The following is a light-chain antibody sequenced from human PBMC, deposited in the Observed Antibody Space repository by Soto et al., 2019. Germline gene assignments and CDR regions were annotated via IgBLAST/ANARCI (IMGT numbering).Light chain of an antibody. Sequence: DIQMTQSPSSLSASVGDRVTITCRASQSISSYLNWYQQRPGKAPNLLIYDATRLHSGVPPRFSGSGYGTDFTLTITSLQLEDFATYYCQQSDVSPRTFGQGTKVAIK. CDR2: DAT. J-gene: IGKJ1*01. CDR1: QSISSY. CDR3: QQSDVSPRT. V-gene: IGKV1-39*01.